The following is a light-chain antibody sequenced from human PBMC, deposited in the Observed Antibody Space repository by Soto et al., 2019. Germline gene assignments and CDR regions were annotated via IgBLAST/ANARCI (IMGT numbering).Light chain of an antibody. V-gene: IGKV3-15*01. CDR1: RSLTTN. Sequence: EVVMTQSPGTLSVSPGGRATLSCRASRSLTTNLAWYQKKPGQAPRLPIHDASTRATGIPARFSGSGSGTEVTLTISSLRSEDFAVYYCQQYDDWALTFGKGTVLETK. CDR3: QQYDDWALT. J-gene: IGKJ5*01. CDR2: DAS.